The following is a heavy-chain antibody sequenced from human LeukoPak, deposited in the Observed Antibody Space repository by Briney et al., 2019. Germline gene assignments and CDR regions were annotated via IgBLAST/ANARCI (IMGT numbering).Heavy chain of an antibody. CDR3: AKGQQVRYVGAPPPNKEFDY. CDR1: GVVFSSFN. Sequence: PGGSLRLSCETSGVVFSSFNMHWVRQAPGKGLEWVASISDDASYPYYAGSVKGRFTISRDNFNNILYLEISNLRPEDTARYYCAKGQQVRYVGAPPPNKEFDYWGRGTLVTVSS. J-gene: IGHJ4*02. V-gene: IGHV3-30*18. D-gene: IGHD3-16*01. CDR2: ISDDASYP.